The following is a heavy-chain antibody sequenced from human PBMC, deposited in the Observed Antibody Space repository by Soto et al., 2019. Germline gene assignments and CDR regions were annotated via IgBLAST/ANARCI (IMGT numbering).Heavy chain of an antibody. CDR2: INPSGGST. CDR1: GYTFTSYY. V-gene: IGHV1-46*03. Sequence: QVQLVQSGAEVKKPGASVKVSCKASGYTFTSYYMHWVRQAPGQGLEWMGIINPSGGSTSYAQKFQGRVTMTRDTSTSTVYMGLSSLRSEDTAVYYCARGGSGSPAASLRVYGMDVWGQGTTVTVSS. CDR3: ARGGSGSPAASLRVYGMDV. D-gene: IGHD1-26*01. J-gene: IGHJ6*02.